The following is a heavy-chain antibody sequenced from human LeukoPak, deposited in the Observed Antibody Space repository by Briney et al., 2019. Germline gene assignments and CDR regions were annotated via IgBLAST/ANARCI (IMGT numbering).Heavy chain of an antibody. CDR2: INPTGDST. CDR3: ARSLRAFDI. D-gene: IGHD4-17*01. Sequence: GASVKVSCKASGYTFTSYYMHWVRQAPGQGLEWMGLINPTGDSTGYAQKFQGRVTMTRDMSTSTDYLELSSLRSDDTAVYYCARSLRAFDIWGQGTMVTVSS. V-gene: IGHV1-46*01. J-gene: IGHJ3*02. CDR1: GYTFTSYY.